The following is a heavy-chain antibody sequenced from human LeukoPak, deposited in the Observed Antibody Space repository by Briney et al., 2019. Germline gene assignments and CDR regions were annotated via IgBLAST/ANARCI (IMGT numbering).Heavy chain of an antibody. CDR2: ISTSSSYI. CDR3: ARDLPVVGAPGFDY. J-gene: IGHJ4*02. CDR1: GFILSSYS. Sequence: GGSLRLSCVASGFILSSYSMHWVRQAPGKGLEWVSSISTSSSYIYYADSMKGRFTISRDNAKNSLYLQMNSLRAEDTAVYFCARDLPVVGAPGFDYWGQGTLVTVSS. D-gene: IGHD1-26*01. V-gene: IGHV3-21*01.